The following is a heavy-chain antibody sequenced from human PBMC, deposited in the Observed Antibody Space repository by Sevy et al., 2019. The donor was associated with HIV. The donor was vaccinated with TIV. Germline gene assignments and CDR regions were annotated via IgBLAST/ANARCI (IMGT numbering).Heavy chain of an antibody. D-gene: IGHD3-3*01. CDR2: INHSGST. J-gene: IGHJ4*02. V-gene: IGHV4-34*01. CDR1: GGSFSGYY. Sequence: SETLSLTCAVYGGSFSGYYWSWIRQPPGKGLEWIGEINHSGSTNYNPSLKSRVTISVDTSKNQFSLKLSSVTAADTAVYYCARRNGYYHDFDYWGQGTLVTVSS. CDR3: ARRNGYYHDFDY.